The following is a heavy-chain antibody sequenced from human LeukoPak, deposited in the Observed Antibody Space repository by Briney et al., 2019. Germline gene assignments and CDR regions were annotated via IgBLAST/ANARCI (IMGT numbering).Heavy chain of an antibody. CDR2: IYSGGST. CDR1: GFTVTSNY. V-gene: IGHV3-53*05. J-gene: IGHJ5*02. D-gene: IGHD3-10*01. Sequence: PGGSLRLSCAASGFTVTSNYMSWVRQAPGKGLEWVSVIYSGGSTFYADSVKGRFTISRDNSKNTLYLQMNSLRAEDTAVYYCARETDLEGFGGRWFDPWGQGTLVTVSS. CDR3: ARETDLEGFGGRWFDP.